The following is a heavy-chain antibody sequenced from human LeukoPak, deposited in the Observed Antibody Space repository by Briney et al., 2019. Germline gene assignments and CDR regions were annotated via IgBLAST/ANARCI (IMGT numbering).Heavy chain of an antibody. CDR1: GFTFDDYA. CDR2: ISWNSGSI. V-gene: IGHV3-9*01. CDR3: AKDISGSGEIDY. Sequence: GGSLRLSCAASGFTFDDYAMHWVRQAPGKGLEWVSGISWNSGSIGYADSVKGRFTISRDNAKNSLYLQMNSLRAEDTALYYCAKDISGSGEIDYWGRGTLVTVSS. D-gene: IGHD3-10*01. J-gene: IGHJ4*02.